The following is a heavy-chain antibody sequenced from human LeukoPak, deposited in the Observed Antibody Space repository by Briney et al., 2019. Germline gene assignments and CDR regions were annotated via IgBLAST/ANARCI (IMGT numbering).Heavy chain of an antibody. J-gene: IGHJ4*02. CDR2: IYYSGST. V-gene: IGHV4-59*01. CDR3: ARGSGAFDY. CDR1: SVSINNNY. Sequence: SETLSLTCTVTSVSINNNYWSWIRQPPGKGLEWIGYIYYSGSTNYSPSLKSRVTMSVDTSKKQFSLKVTPVTAADTAVYYCARGSGAFDYWGQGTLVTVSS.